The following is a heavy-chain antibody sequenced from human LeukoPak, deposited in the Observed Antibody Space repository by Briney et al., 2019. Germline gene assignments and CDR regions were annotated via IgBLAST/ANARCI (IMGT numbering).Heavy chain of an antibody. D-gene: IGHD6-19*01. J-gene: IGHJ4*02. CDR1: GDSVSSNSAA. CDR3: TRSDCSSGRCPGFDN. V-gene: IGHV6-1*01. Sequence: SQTLSLTCGISGDSVSSNSAAWNWIRQSPSRGLEWSGRTYYRSKWFINYAPSVKSRIIINPDTPKNQVSLQLNSVTPEDTAVYYCTRSDCSSGRCPGFDNWGQGTLVTVSS. CDR2: TYYRSKWFI.